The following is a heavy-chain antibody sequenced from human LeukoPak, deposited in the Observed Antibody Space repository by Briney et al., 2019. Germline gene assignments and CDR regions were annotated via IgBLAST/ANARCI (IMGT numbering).Heavy chain of an antibody. CDR1: GFTFSTYW. J-gene: IGHJ4*02. V-gene: IGHV3-7*01. CDR3: ASYGSGLGRPFDH. CDR2: IKKDGSEE. Sequence: GGSLTLSCAASGFTFSTYWMSWVGQTPGNGLEWVANIKKDGSEEYYVDSVKGRFTITRDNAKNSLYLQMNSLRAEDTAVYYCASYGSGLGRPFDHWGQGTLVTVSS. D-gene: IGHD2-15*01.